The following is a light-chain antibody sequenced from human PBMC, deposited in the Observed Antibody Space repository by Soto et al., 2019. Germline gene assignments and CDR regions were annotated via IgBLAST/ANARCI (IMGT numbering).Light chain of an antibody. Sequence: EIVLTQSPGTLSLSPGERATLSCRASQSVSSSYLAWYHQKPGQAPRLLIYGASSRATGIPDRFSGSGSGTDFTLTISSLQPEDFATYYCQQSYSTPRTFGQGTKVEIK. CDR1: QSVSSSY. CDR2: GAS. J-gene: IGKJ1*01. CDR3: QQSYSTPRT. V-gene: IGKV3-20*01.